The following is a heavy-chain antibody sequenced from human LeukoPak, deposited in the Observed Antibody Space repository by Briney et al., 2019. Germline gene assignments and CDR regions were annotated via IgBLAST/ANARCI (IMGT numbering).Heavy chain of an antibody. D-gene: IGHD3-3*01. CDR3: ARDYDFWSGSWFDP. CDR2: ISSSSSYI. V-gene: IGHV3-21*01. Sequence: AGGSLRLSCAASGFTFSSYSMNWVRQAPGKGLEWVSSISSSSSYIYYADSVKGRFTISRDNSKNTLYLQMNSLRAEDTAVYYCARDYDFWSGSWFDPWGQGTLVTVSS. CDR1: GFTFSSYS. J-gene: IGHJ5*02.